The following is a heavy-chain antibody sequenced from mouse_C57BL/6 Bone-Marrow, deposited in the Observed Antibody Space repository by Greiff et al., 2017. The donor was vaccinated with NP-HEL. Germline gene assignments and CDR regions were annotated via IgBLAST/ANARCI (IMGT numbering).Heavy chain of an antibody. CDR3: ASFITTVVAHFDY. J-gene: IGHJ2*01. Sequence: VQLQQPGAELVKPGASVKLSCKASGYTFTSYWMPWVKQRPGQGLEWIGMIHPNSGSTNYNEKFKSKATLTVDKSSSTAYMQLSSLTSEDSAVYYCASFITTVVAHFDYWGQGTTLTVSA. CDR2: IHPNSGST. D-gene: IGHD1-1*01. CDR1: GYTFTSYW. V-gene: IGHV1-64*01.